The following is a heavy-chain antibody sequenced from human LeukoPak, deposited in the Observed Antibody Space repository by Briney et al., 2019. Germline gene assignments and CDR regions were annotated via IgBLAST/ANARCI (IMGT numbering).Heavy chain of an antibody. CDR2: ISSYGSNI. V-gene: IGHV3-11*01. D-gene: IGHD2-21*02. CDR1: GFTFSVYY. CDR3: AREIVVVTATADYYYYYGMDV. Sequence: KPGGSLRLSCAASGFTFSVYYMSWIRQAPGKGLEWVSYISSYGSNIYYADSVKGRFTISRDNAKNSLYLQMNSLRAEDTAVYYCAREIVVVTATADYYYYYGMDVWGQGTTVTVSS. J-gene: IGHJ6*02.